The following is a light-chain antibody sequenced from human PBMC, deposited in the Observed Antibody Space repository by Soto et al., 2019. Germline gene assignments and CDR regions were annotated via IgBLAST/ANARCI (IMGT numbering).Light chain of an antibody. CDR1: QSVLYSTNNKNY. Sequence: DIVMTQSPDSLAVSLGERATINCKSSQSVLYSTNNKNYLAWYQQKPGQPPKLLIYWAATRESGVPDRFSGSGSGTDFTLTISSLQAEDVAVYYCQQYYITPLTCGGGTKVETK. CDR2: WAA. J-gene: IGKJ4*01. V-gene: IGKV4-1*01. CDR3: QQYYITPLT.